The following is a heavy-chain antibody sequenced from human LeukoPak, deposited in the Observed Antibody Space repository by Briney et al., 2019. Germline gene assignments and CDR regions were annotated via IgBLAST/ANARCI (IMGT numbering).Heavy chain of an antibody. CDR1: GYTFTNYY. CDR3: ARGGPRGDTAMVLTY. Sequence: ASVKVSCKASGYTFTNYYMHWVRQAPGQGLEWMGIINPSGGSTSYAQKFQGRVTMTRDTSTSTVYMELSSLRSEDTAVYYCARGGPRGDTAMVLTYWGQGTLVTVSS. J-gene: IGHJ4*02. V-gene: IGHV1-46*01. D-gene: IGHD5-18*01. CDR2: INPSGGST.